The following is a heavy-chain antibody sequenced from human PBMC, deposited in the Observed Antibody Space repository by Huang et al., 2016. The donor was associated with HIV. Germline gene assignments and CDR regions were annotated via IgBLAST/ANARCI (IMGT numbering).Heavy chain of an antibody. V-gene: IGHV1-69*10. J-gene: IGHJ4*03. Sequence: QAQLVQSGAAVMKPGSSVRVSCKASGVSFSDYAFSWVRRAPGQGLDWMGGIIPRFGLTNDAPGWQGRVTISADKSSNTVYLELTSLRSGDTAVYYCAREGQNWRGKPFGALAFWGQGTEVIVSS. D-gene: IGHD3-16*01. CDR1: GVSFSDYA. CDR2: IIPRFGLT. CDR3: AREGQNWRGKPFGALAF.